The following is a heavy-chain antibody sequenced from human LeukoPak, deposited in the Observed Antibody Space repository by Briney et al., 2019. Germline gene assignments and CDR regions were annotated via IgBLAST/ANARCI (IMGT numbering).Heavy chain of an antibody. D-gene: IGHD6-19*01. J-gene: IGHJ4*02. Sequence: PGGSLRLSCAASGFTFSSYEMNWVRQAPGKGLEWVSYISSSGSTIYYADSVKGRFTISRDNSKNTLYLQMNSLRAEDTAVYYCAKGHIAVAGTGPAFDYWGQGTLVTVSS. CDR2: ISSSGSTI. CDR3: AKGHIAVAGTGPAFDY. V-gene: IGHV3-48*03. CDR1: GFTFSSYE.